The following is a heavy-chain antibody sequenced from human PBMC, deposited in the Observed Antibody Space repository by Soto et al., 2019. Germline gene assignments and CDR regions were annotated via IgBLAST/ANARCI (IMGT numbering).Heavy chain of an antibody. V-gene: IGHV4-59*01. J-gene: IGHJ6*02. Sequence: SETLSLTCTVSGGSISSYYWSWIRQPPGKGLEWIGYIYYSGSTNYNPSLKSRVTISVDTSKNQFSLKLSSVTAADTAVYYCARDRTLRYSSPYYYYGMDVWGQGTTVTVSS. D-gene: IGHD5-18*01. CDR3: ARDRTLRYSSPYYYYGMDV. CDR2: IYYSGST. CDR1: GGSISSYY.